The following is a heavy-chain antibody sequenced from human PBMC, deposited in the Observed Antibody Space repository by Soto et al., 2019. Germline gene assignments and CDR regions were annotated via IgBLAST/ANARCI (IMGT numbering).Heavy chain of an antibody. CDR2: IDPSDSYT. D-gene: IGHD4-4*01. J-gene: IGHJ6*02. Sequence: GESLTISWKGSGCSFTSYWISLLRQMPGKGLVWVGRIDPSDSYTNYGPSFQCHVTISADNSISTAYLQWISLNASDTAMYYCARLQRTEYHYDGIDVCAQGTTVPVSS. V-gene: IGHV5-10-1*01. CDR3: ARLQRTEYHYDGIDV. CDR1: GCSFTSYW.